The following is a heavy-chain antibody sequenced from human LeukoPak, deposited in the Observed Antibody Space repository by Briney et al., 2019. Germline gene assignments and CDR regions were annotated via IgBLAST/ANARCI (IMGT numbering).Heavy chain of an antibody. CDR2: VNPNSGGT. CDR3: ARGRGYASGYYFDY. V-gene: IGHV1-2*02. D-gene: IGHD5-12*01. J-gene: IGHJ4*02. Sequence: ASVKVSCKASGYTFTGYYMHWVRQAPGQGLEWMGWVNPNSGGTNYAQKFQGRVTMTRDTSISTAYMELSRLRSDDTAVYYCARGRGYASGYYFDYWGQGTLVTVSS. CDR1: GYTFTGYY.